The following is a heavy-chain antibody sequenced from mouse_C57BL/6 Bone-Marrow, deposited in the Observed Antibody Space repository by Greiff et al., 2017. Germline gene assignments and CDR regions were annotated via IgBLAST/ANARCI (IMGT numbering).Heavy chain of an antibody. CDR2: INPNNGGT. CDR3: ARDGYFFDF. J-gene: IGHJ2*01. V-gene: IGHV1-26*01. D-gene: IGHD2-3*01. CDR1: GYTFTDYY. Sequence: EVQLQQSGPELVKPGASVKLSCKASGYTFTDYYMNWVKQSHGKSLEWIGDINPNNGGTSYNQKFKGKATLTVDKSSSTAYMELRSLTSEDSAVYYCARDGYFFDFWGQGTTLTVSS.